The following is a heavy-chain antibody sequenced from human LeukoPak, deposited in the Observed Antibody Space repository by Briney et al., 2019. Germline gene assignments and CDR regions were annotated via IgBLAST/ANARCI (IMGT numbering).Heavy chain of an antibody. Sequence: PSETLSLTCTVSGGSISSSSYYWGWIRQPPGKGLEWIGSIYYSGYTYYNPSLESRVTISVDTSKNQFSLKLSSVTAADTAVYYCARLDMVRGDSFDPWGQGTLVTVSS. D-gene: IGHD3-10*01. J-gene: IGHJ5*02. CDR3: ARLDMVRGDSFDP. CDR2: IYYSGYT. CDR1: GGSISSSSYY. V-gene: IGHV4-39*01.